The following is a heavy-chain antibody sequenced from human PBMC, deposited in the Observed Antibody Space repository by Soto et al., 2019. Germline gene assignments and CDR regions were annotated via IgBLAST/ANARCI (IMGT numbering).Heavy chain of an antibody. CDR1: GGSFSGYY. D-gene: IGHD3-16*01. CDR3: ALGDYFDY. Sequence: SETLSLTCAVYGGSFSGYYWSWIRQPPGKGLEWIGEINHSGSTNYNPSLKSRVTISVDTSKNQFSLKLSSLTAADTAVYYCALGDYFDYWGQGTLVTVSS. V-gene: IGHV4-34*01. J-gene: IGHJ4*02. CDR2: INHSGST.